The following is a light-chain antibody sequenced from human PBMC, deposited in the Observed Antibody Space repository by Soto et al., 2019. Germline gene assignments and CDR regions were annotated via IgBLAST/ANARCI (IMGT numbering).Light chain of an antibody. CDR3: QHYQSGHPIA. CDR1: QSVGTR. J-gene: IGKJ5*01. V-gene: IGKV3-20*01. Sequence: EILLTQSPDTLSLSPGERATLSCRAAQSVGTRLAWYQHKTGQAPRLLISGASSRATGIPDRFTGSGSETSFTLTISSLEPEDFALYYCQHYQSGHPIAFGQGTRLEI. CDR2: GAS.